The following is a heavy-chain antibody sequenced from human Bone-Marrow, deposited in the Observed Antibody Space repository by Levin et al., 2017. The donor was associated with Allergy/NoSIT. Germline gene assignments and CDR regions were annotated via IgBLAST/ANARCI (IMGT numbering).Heavy chain of an antibody. J-gene: IGHJ4*02. Sequence: SCAASEFTFSSYDMTWVRQAPGKGLEWVSTISVGGSPTYYADSVQARFTISRDDSKNTLFLQMNSLRAEDTAVYYCARYTCYSTSCHVDYWGQGTLVTVSS. CDR3: ARYTCYSTSCHVDY. D-gene: IGHD2-2*01. CDR1: EFTFSSYD. V-gene: IGHV3-23*01. CDR2: ISVGGSPT.